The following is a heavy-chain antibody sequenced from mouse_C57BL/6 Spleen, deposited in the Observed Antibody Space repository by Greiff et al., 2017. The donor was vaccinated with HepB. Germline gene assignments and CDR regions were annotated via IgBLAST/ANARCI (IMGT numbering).Heavy chain of an antibody. Sequence: EVQLQQSGAELVRPGASVKLSCTASGFNIKDDYMHWVKQRPEQGLEWIGWIDPENGDTEYASKFQGKATITADQSSNTAYLQLSSLTSEDTAVYYCTITTVEAYFDYWGQGTTLTVSS. CDR3: TITTVEAYFDY. CDR2: IDPENGDT. CDR1: GFNIKDDY. V-gene: IGHV14-4*01. J-gene: IGHJ2*01. D-gene: IGHD1-1*01.